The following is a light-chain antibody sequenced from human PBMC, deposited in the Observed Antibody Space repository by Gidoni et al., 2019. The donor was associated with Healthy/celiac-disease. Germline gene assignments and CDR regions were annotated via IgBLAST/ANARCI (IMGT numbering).Light chain of an antibody. CDR1: NIGSNS. Sequence: SYVLTQTPSGSVAPGKTARITCGGNNIGSNSVHWYQQKPGQAPVLVVYDDSDRPSGIPERFSGSNSGNTATLTISRVEAGDEADYYCQVWDSSSDHVVFGGGTKLTVL. J-gene: IGLJ2*01. CDR3: QVWDSSSDHVV. V-gene: IGLV3-21*03. CDR2: DDS.